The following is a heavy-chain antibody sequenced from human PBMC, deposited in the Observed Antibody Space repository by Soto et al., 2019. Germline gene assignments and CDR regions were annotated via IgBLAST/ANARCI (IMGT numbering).Heavy chain of an antibody. J-gene: IGHJ4*02. CDR2: IWHDGGNK. D-gene: IGHD3-16*01. CDR3: ARDGDVNTGFGKDY. Sequence: GGSLRLSCAASGFTFSSYGMHWVRQAPGKGLEWVAFIWHDGGNKFYAESVKGRFTISRDNSKNTLYLQMTSLSAEDTAMYYCARDGDVNTGFGKDYWGQGTLVTVPQ. V-gene: IGHV3-33*01. CDR1: GFTFSSYG.